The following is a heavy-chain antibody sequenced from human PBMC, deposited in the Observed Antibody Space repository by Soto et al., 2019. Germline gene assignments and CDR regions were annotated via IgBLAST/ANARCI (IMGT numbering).Heavy chain of an antibody. Sequence: SETLSLTCTVSGGSISSYYWSWIRQPPGKGLEWIGYIYYSGSTNYNPSLKSRVTISVDTSKNQFSLKLSSVTAADTAVYYCARADGYNFHFDYWGPGTLVTVSA. CDR2: IYYSGST. CDR3: ARADGYNFHFDY. CDR1: GGSISSYY. J-gene: IGHJ4*02. D-gene: IGHD5-12*01. V-gene: IGHV4-59*01.